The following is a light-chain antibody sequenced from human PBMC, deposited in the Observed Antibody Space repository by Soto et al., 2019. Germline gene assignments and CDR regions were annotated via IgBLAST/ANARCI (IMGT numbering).Light chain of an antibody. J-gene: IGLJ2*01. CDR1: SIGSRS. V-gene: IGLV3-21*04. CDR3: RVWDSTGDQVV. CDR2: FDT. Sequence: SYELTQPPSVSVAPGMTARMPCGGNSIGSRSVHWYQQKPGQAPIMVISFDTDRPSGIPGRFSASNSGNTATLIISTVEAWEEAAYYCRVWDSTGDQVVFGGGTKLTVL.